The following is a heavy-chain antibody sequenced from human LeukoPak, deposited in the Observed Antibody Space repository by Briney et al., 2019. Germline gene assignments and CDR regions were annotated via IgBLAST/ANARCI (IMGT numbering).Heavy chain of an antibody. CDR3: ARPSDYYYYGMDV. J-gene: IGHJ6*02. Sequence: SETLSLTCTVSGGSISSSSYSWGWIRQPPGKGLEWIGSIYYSGSTYYNPSLKSRVTISVDTSKNQFSLKLSSVTAADTAVYYCARPSDYYYYGMDVWGQGTTVTVSS. D-gene: IGHD6-6*01. V-gene: IGHV4-39*01. CDR1: GGSISSSSYS. CDR2: IYYSGST.